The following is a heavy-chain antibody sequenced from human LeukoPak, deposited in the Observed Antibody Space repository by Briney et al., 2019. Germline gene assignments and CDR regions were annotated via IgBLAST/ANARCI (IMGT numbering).Heavy chain of an antibody. Sequence: GGSLRLSCAASGFTFRSYSMNWVRQAPGKGLEWVSSISSSSSYIYYADSVKGRFTISRDNAKNSLYLQMNSLRAEDTAVYYCARDRATDYDFWSGYYRSFDYWGQGTLVTVSS. J-gene: IGHJ4*02. V-gene: IGHV3-21*01. CDR1: GFTFRSYS. D-gene: IGHD3-3*01. CDR2: ISSSSSYI. CDR3: ARDRATDYDFWSGYYRSFDY.